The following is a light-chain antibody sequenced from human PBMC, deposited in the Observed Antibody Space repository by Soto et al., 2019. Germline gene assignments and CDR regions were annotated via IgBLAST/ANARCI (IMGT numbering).Light chain of an antibody. Sequence: EIVLTQSPGTLSLSPGERATLSCRASQSVSSSSLAWYQQKPGQAPRLLIYGASSRATGISDRFSGSGSGTDFTLTISRLEPEDFAVYYCQQYDSSSWTFGQGTKVDIK. CDR2: GAS. CDR3: QQYDSSSWT. CDR1: QSVSSSS. J-gene: IGKJ1*01. V-gene: IGKV3-20*01.